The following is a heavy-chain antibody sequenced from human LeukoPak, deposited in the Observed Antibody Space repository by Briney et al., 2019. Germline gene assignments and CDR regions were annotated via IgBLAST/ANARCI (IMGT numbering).Heavy chain of an antibody. CDR3: ARVRDGYNWEYYFDY. Sequence: PSQTLSLTCTVSGGSISSGDYYWSWIRQPPGKGLEWIGYIYYSGSTNYNPSLKSRVTISVDTSKNQFSLKLSSVTAADTAVYYCARVRDGYNWEYYFDYWGQGTLVTVSS. CDR1: GGSISSGDYY. D-gene: IGHD5-24*01. CDR2: IYYSGST. J-gene: IGHJ4*02. V-gene: IGHV4-61*08.